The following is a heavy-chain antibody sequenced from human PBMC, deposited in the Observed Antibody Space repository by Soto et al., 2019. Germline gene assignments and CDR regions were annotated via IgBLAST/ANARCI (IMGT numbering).Heavy chain of an antibody. CDR2: ISSSSSTI. Sequence: PGGPMRLSWAASGFNCSNYSMNWVRQAPGKGLEWVSYISSSSSTIYYADSVKGRFTISRDNAKNSLYLQMNSQRDEDAAVYYCARADMDVWGQGTTVTVSS. J-gene: IGHJ6*02. CDR3: ARADMDV. CDR1: GFNCSNYS. V-gene: IGHV3-48*02.